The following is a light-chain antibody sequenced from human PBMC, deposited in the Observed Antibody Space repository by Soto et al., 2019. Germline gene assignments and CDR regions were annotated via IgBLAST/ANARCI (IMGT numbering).Light chain of an antibody. Sequence: EIVMTQSPATLSVSPGERVTLSCRASQSVFANLAWSQHKPGQAPRRLIYGASTRATGLPARFSGSGSGTDFTLTISSLQSEDFALYYCQQYNNWPYTFGQGTKLEIK. J-gene: IGKJ2*01. CDR1: QSVFAN. V-gene: IGKV3-15*01. CDR3: QQYNNWPYT. CDR2: GAS.